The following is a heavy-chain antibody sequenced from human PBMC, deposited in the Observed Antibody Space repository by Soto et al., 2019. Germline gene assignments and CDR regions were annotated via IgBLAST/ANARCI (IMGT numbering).Heavy chain of an antibody. V-gene: IGHV1-69*12. CDR2: IMPVFATP. J-gene: IGHJ6*02. Sequence: QVQLMQSGAEVKKPGSSVKVSCKASGCTFSTSAISWVRQAPGEGLEWVGVIMPVFATPDYAQKFQGRVTISADESTTTGYLELTSLTTDDTAVYYGARDKDRQQLGWNYYYILDVWGQGTAITVSS. D-gene: IGHD6-19*01. CDR3: ARDKDRQQLGWNYYYILDV. CDR1: GCTFSTSA.